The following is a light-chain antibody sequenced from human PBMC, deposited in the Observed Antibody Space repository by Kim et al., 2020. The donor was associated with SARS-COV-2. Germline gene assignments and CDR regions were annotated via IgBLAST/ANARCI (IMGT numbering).Light chain of an antibody. CDR3: AAWDDSLSARV. Sequence: ELTQPPSASGTPGQSVTISCSGRTSNVGKTFVYWYQQLPGTVPRLLIYANNQRPSGVPDRFSGSKSGTSASLAISELRSEDEANYYCAAWDDSLSARVFGGGTQLTVL. CDR1: TSNVGKTF. CDR2: ANN. J-gene: IGLJ3*02. V-gene: IGLV1-47*02.